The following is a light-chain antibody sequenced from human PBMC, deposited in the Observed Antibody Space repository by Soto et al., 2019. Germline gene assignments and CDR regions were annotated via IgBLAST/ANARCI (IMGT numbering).Light chain of an antibody. J-gene: IGKJ4*01. CDR2: FGS. Sequence: DIVMTQSPLSLPVTPGEPATISCRSSQSLLHSNGYNCLDWYLLKPGQSPQLLIYFGSYRAPGVPDRISGCGSGTDFTLKISRVEAEDVGLYYCMQALQTPLTFGGGTMVEIK. CDR3: MQALQTPLT. V-gene: IGKV2-28*01. CDR1: QSLLHSNGYNC.